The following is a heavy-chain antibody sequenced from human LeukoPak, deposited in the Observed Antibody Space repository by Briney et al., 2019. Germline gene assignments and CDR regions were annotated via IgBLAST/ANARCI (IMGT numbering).Heavy chain of an antibody. CDR3: ARGRYCTNGVCYRHYYYYMDV. CDR1: GGSISSYY. Sequence: SETLSLTCTVSGGSISSYYWSWIRQPPGKGLEWIGYIYYSGSTNYNPSLKSRVTISVDTSKNQFSLKLSSVTAADTAVYYCARGRYCTNGVCYRHYYYYMDVWGKGTTVTVSS. V-gene: IGHV4-59*01. D-gene: IGHD2-8*01. J-gene: IGHJ6*03. CDR2: IYYSGST.